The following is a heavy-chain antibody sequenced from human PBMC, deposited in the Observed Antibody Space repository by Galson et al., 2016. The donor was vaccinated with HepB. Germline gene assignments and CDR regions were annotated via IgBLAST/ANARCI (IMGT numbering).Heavy chain of an antibody. CDR1: GGTFSTYA. V-gene: IGHV1-69*13. Sequence: SVKVSCKASGGTFSTYAISWVRQAPGQGLEWMGGIIPISGTADYAQKFQGRVTITADEPTSSSDMELSSLRSEDTAVYYCARRGAIGSDFDYWGQGTLVTVSS. J-gene: IGHJ4*02. CDR3: ARRGAIGSDFDY. D-gene: IGHD5/OR15-5a*01. CDR2: IIPISGTA.